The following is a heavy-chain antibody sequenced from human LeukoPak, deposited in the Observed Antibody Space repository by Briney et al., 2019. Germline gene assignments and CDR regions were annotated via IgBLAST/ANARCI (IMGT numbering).Heavy chain of an antibody. CDR3: ARDPYGLGTQSHFDY. CDR1: GFTFSSYG. CDR2: IWYDGSNK. Sequence: GGSLRLSCAASGFTFSSYGMHWVRQAPGKGLEWVAVIWYDGSNKYYADSVKGRFTISRDNSKNTLYLQMNSLRAEDTAVYYCARDPYGLGTQSHFDYWGQGTLVTVSS. D-gene: IGHD3-10*01. J-gene: IGHJ4*02. V-gene: IGHV3-33*01.